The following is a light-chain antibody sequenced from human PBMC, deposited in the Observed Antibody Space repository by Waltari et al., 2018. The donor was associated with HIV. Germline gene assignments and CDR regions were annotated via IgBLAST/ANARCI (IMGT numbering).Light chain of an antibody. V-gene: IGLV1-51*01. J-gene: IGLJ2*01. CDR3: GSWESNRSVVL. Sequence: SVLTQPPSLSAAPGQKVTISCYGSDSDIGNNYVSWYQQLPETAPKLFIHENNKRPSEIPDRFAGSKSGTSATLDITGLQTGDEADYCCGSWESNRSVVLFGGGTKVTVL. CDR1: DSDIGNNY. CDR2: ENN.